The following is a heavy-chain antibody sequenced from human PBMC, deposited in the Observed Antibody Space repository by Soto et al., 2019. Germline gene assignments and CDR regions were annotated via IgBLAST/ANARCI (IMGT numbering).Heavy chain of an antibody. J-gene: IGHJ6*02. CDR2: IAVGSGNT. D-gene: IGHD2-15*01. CDR1: GFTFTSSA. Sequence: QMQLVQSGPEVKKPGTSVKVSCKASGFTFTSSAVQWVRQARGQRLEWLGWIAVGSGNTNYAQKFQERVTITRDMSTRPAYIELSSLRSEDTAVYYCAVSIVVVVAATEDGMDVWGQGTTVTVSS. V-gene: IGHV1-58*01. CDR3: AVSIVVVVAATEDGMDV.